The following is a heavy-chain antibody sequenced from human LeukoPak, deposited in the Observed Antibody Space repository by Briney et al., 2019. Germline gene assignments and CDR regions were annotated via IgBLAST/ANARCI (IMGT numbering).Heavy chain of an antibody. D-gene: IGHD1-1*01. CDR2: MNPNSGNT. CDR1: GYTFTSYD. Sequence: ASVKVSCKASGYTFTSYDINWVRQATGQGLEWMGWMNPNSGNTGYAQKFQGRVTMTRNTSISTAYMELSSLRSEDTAVYYCARDRGGTTSPYYYYYYMDVWGKGTTVTVSS. V-gene: IGHV1-8*01. CDR3: ARDRGGTTSPYYYYYYMDV. J-gene: IGHJ6*03.